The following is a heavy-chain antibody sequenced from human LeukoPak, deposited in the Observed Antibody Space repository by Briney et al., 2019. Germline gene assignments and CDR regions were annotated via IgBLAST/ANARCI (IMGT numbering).Heavy chain of an antibody. Sequence: SVGSLRLSCAVSGFTFSKYSINWVRQAPGKGLEWVSSISSTSSYKKYADSVKGRFTISRDNAKNSLSLQMNSLRAEDTAVYYCATFGSRPPPYWGQGTLVTVSS. D-gene: IGHD1-26*01. V-gene: IGHV3-21*06. CDR2: ISSTSSYK. CDR3: ATFGSRPPPY. J-gene: IGHJ4*02. CDR1: GFTFSKYS.